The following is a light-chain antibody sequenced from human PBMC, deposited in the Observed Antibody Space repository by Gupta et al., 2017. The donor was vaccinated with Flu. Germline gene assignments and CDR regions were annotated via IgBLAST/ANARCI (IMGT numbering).Light chain of an antibody. Sequence: SYVMTQPPSVSVAPGKTERITCGGDHIGSNSVHWYQQKPGQAPVRVVYDVTDRPSGIPERFSGSNSGNTATLTISRVEAGDEADYYCQVWDTRSDHPVVFGGGTKLTVL. CDR3: QVWDTRSDHPVV. CDR1: HIGSNS. J-gene: IGLJ2*01. CDR2: DVT. V-gene: IGLV3-21*03.